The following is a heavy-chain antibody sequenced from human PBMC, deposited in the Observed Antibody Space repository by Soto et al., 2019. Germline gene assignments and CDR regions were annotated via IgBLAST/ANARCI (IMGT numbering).Heavy chain of an antibody. V-gene: IGHV3-74*01. D-gene: IGHD2-2*01. CDR2: INSDGSST. CDR1: GFTFTTAW. J-gene: IGHJ5*02. CDR3: ARDSSYCSSTSCRRRGNWFDP. Sequence: GGSLRLSCAASGFTFTTAWINWVRQAPGKGLVWVSRINSDGSSTSYADSVKGRFTISRDNAKNTLYLQMNSLRAEDTAVYYCARDSSYCSSTSCRRRGNWFDPWGQGTLVTVSS.